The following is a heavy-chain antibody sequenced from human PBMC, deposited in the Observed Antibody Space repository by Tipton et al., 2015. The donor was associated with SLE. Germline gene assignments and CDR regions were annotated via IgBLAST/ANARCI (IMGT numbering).Heavy chain of an antibody. CDR3: ARRGVAAMDV. D-gene: IGHD3-10*01. Sequence: GLVKPSETLSLTCALSGGSFTGYSWSWIRQPPGKGLEWIGYIYYSGSTNYNPSLKSRATTLVDTSKNQFSLKLSSVTAADTAVYYCARRGVAAMDVWGQGTTVTVSS. J-gene: IGHJ6*02. V-gene: IGHV4-59*08. CDR1: GGSFTGYS. CDR2: IYYSGST.